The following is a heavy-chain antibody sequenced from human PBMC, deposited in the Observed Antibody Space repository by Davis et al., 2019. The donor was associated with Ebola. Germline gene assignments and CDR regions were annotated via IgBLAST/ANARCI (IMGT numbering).Heavy chain of an antibody. V-gene: IGHV3-7*03. D-gene: IGHD3-3*01. CDR1: GFTVSSDY. J-gene: IGHJ4*02. CDR3: AKTFNEDGSGYRPSDY. Sequence: GGSLRLSCAASGFTVSSDYMSWVRQAPGKGLEWVANIKEDGSQTYYVDSVKGRFTISRDNTKNSLSLQMSGLRPEDTAVYYCAKTFNEDGSGYRPSDYWGQGTLVTVSS. CDR2: IKEDGSQT.